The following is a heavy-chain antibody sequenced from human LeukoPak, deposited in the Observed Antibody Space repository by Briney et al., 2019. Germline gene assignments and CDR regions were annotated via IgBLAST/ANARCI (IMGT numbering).Heavy chain of an antibody. CDR3: ARHGLGGSGSYSRY. D-gene: IGHD1-26*01. CDR1: GYSFTTYW. J-gene: IGHJ4*02. Sequence: GESLKISCKGSGYSFTTYWIGWVRQMPGKDLEWMGIIYPGDSDTTYSPAFQGQVTISVDKSVNTAYLQWSSLKPSDTAVYYCARHGLGGSGSYSRYWGQGTLVTVSS. V-gene: IGHV5-51*01. CDR2: IYPGDSDT.